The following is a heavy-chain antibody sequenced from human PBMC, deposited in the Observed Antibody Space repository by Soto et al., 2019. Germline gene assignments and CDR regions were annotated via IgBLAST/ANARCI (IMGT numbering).Heavy chain of an antibody. CDR3: ARRITRPERFDY. CDR1: GGSISRSSDY. V-gene: IGHV4-39*01. D-gene: IGHD1-20*01. Sequence: XXTLSLTCTVSGGSISRSSDYWGWIRQPPGKGLEWIGNIYYSGNTYYNPSLQSRVTISVDTSKNQFSLKLTSATAADTAVYYCARRITRPERFDYWGQGALVTVSS. CDR2: IYYSGNT. J-gene: IGHJ4*02.